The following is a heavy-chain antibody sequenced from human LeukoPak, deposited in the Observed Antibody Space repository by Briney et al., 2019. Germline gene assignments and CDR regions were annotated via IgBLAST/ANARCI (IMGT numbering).Heavy chain of an antibody. CDR3: VRHGLGSSWFGFDY. Sequence: ESLKISCKGSGYTFTTYWIGWVRQMPGKGLEWMGIIYPGDSAPRYSPSFQGQVTISADKSISTAYLQWSSLKASDSAMYYCVRHGLGSSWFGFDYWGQGTLVTVSS. D-gene: IGHD6-13*01. CDR2: IYPGDSAP. CDR1: GYTFTTYW. J-gene: IGHJ4*02. V-gene: IGHV5-51*01.